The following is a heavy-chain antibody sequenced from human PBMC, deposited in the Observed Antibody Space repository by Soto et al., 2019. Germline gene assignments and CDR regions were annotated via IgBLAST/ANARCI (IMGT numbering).Heavy chain of an antibody. CDR1: GGTFSSYA. D-gene: IGHD2-15*01. CDR3: ARSQGGSSSLDIYYYYYYGMDV. Sequence: QVQLVQSGAEVKKPGSSVKVSCKAPGGTFSSYAISWVRQAPGQGLEWMAGIIPIFGTAKYAQKFQGRVTITADESTSTGYMELSSLRSEDTAVYYCARSQGGSSSLDIYYYYYYGMDVWGHGTTVTVSS. V-gene: IGHV1-69*01. J-gene: IGHJ6*02. CDR2: IIPIFGTA.